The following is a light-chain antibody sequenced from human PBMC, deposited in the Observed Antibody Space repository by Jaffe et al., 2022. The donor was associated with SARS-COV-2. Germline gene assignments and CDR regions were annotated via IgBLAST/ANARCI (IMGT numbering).Light chain of an antibody. Sequence: DIQMTQSPSSLSASVGDRVIITCRASQGIRNYLAWYQQKPGKVPKLLIDTASTLKSGVPSRFSGSGSGTDFTLTISSLQPEDVATYYCQKYNSAPLTFGGGTKVEIK. V-gene: IGKV1-27*01. CDR3: QKYNSAPLT. CDR2: TAS. J-gene: IGKJ4*01. CDR1: QGIRNY.